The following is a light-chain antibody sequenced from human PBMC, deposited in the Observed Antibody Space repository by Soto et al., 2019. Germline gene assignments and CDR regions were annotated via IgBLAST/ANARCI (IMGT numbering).Light chain of an antibody. V-gene: IGKV1-39*01. CDR2: TAS. CDR3: QQTYSTPYT. CDR1: QNIGNS. J-gene: IGKJ2*01. Sequence: DLQMTQSPSSLSASVGDRVTVTCRASQNIGNSLNWYQQKPGKAPNLLICTASTLPGGVSSRFTGSGSGTDFTLTIDSLQPEDFATYSCQQTYSTPYTFGPGTKVEIK.